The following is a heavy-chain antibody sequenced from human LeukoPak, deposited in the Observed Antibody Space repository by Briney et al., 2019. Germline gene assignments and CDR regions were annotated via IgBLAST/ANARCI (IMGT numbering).Heavy chain of an antibody. V-gene: IGHV3-23*01. Sequence: GGSLRLTCAPSGFTFRNYAMSGVRQAPGKGLEWVSAVGCGGLSTYYADSGKGRFTISRDNSKDTLYLQMNSLRAEDTAVYYCAKDKLGFFRPIDSWGQGTLVTVSS. CDR1: GFTFRNYA. CDR2: VGCGGLST. J-gene: IGHJ4*02. CDR3: AKDKLGFFRPIDS. D-gene: IGHD3-10*01.